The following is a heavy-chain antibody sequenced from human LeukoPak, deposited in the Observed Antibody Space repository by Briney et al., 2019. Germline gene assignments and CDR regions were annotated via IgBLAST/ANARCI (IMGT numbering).Heavy chain of an antibody. CDR1: GGSFSGYY. CDR3: ARTSAGY. Sequence: SETLSLTCAVYGGSFSGYYWSWIRQPPGKGLEWIGEINHSGSTNYNPSLKSRVTVSVDKSKNQFSLKLSSVTAADTAVYYCARTSAGYWGQGTLVTVSS. V-gene: IGHV4-34*01. CDR2: INHSGST. J-gene: IGHJ4*02. D-gene: IGHD3-3*01.